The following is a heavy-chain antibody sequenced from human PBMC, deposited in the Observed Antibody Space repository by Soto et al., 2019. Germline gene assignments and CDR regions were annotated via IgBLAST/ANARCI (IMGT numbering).Heavy chain of an antibody. Sequence: EVQLVESGGGLVQPAGSLRLSCAVSGFTFSGYWMHWVRQAPGKGLVWVSRINSDGRTTNYADSVKGRFTISRDNAEDTLYLLMDSLRAEDTAVYYCASAKIGDYFQVYWGQGTLVTVSS. J-gene: IGHJ4*02. CDR3: ASAKIGDYFQVY. CDR1: GFTFSGYW. V-gene: IGHV3-74*01. CDR2: INSDGRTT. D-gene: IGHD4-17*01.